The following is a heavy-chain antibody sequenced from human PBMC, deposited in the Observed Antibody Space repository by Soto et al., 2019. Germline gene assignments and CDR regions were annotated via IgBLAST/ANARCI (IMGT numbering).Heavy chain of an antibody. J-gene: IGHJ4*02. Sequence: GASVKVSCKSSGGSFSSYTISWVRQAPGQGLEWMGRIIPIFGIADYAQKFQGRVTITADKSTSTVYMDLSSLRSEDTAVYYCARSLLGDYYDSDGLDNWGQGTLVTVSS. CDR1: GGSFSSYT. CDR2: IIPIFGIA. CDR3: ARSLLGDYYDSDGLDN. D-gene: IGHD3-22*01. V-gene: IGHV1-69*02.